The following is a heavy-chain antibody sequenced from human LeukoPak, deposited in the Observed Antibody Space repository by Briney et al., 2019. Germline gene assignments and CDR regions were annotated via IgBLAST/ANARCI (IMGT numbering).Heavy chain of an antibody. CDR3: ARPSRSISTAGAFDI. D-gene: IGHD3-10*01. CDR2: IYYTGST. J-gene: IGHJ3*02. Sequence: SETLSLTCTVSGGSISSYYWSWIRQPPGKGLKWIGYIYYTGSTNYNPSLKSRVTISVGTSKNQFSLKLSSVTAADTAVYYCARPSRSISTAGAFDIWGQGTMVTVSS. CDR1: GGSISSYY. V-gene: IGHV4-59*01.